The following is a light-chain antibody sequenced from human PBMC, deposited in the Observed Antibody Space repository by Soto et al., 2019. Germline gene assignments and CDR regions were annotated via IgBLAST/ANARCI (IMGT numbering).Light chain of an antibody. J-gene: IGLJ1*01. CDR3: SSFRSSSTSYV. Sequence: ARARPSVVSGSTVELGSRPFIKTSSDIGDSNYVSWYQQHPGKAPKLVIYDVSNRTSGVSNRFSGSKSANTASLTISGLQAEDEADYYCSSFRSSSTSYVFGTGTKVTVL. CDR1: SSDIGDSNY. CDR2: DVS. V-gene: IGLV2-14*03.